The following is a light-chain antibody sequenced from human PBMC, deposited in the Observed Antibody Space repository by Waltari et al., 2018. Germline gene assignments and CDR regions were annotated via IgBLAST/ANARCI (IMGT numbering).Light chain of an antibody. CDR2: WAS. CDR3: QQYYNSPLT. Sequence: DIVMTQSPDSLAVSLGERATINCKSSQSVLYSSNNKNYLAWYQQKPGQPPKVSIYWASTRKSGVPDRFSGSGSGTDFTLTISSLQAEDVAVYYCQQYYNSPLTFGGGTKVEIK. J-gene: IGKJ4*01. CDR1: QSVLYSSNNKNY. V-gene: IGKV4-1*01.